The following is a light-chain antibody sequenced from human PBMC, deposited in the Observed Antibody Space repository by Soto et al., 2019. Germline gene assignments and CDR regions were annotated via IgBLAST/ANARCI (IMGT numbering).Light chain of an antibody. J-gene: IGKJ1*01. V-gene: IGKV3-20*01. CDR3: QQYGSSPRT. CDR1: QSVSSSY. Sequence: EIVLTQSPCTLSLSPGERATLSCRASQSVSSSYLAWYQQKPGQAPRLLIYGASSRATGIPDRFSGSGSGTAFTLTISRLEPEDFAVYYCQQYGSSPRTFGQGTKVDIK. CDR2: GAS.